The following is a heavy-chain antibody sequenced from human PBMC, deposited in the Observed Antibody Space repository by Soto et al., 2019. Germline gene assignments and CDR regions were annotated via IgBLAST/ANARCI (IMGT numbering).Heavy chain of an antibody. CDR1: GYTLTTYG. J-gene: IGHJ4*02. CDR3: ARGTYFDY. V-gene: IGHV1-18*01. D-gene: IGHD1-1*01. CDR2: ISAYNDHT. Sequence: QVQLVQSGAEVKKPGASVKVSCKAAGYTLTTYGVSWVRQAPVQGLEWVGWISAYNDHTNYAQKFQGRVTMTTDTSTSTAYMELRSLRSDDTAVYYCARGTYFDYWGPGTLVTGSS.